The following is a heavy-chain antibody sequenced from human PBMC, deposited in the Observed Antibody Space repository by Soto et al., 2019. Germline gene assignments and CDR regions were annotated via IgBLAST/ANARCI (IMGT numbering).Heavy chain of an antibody. Sequence: PGGSLTLSCGASGFAFSSYAVNWVRQAPGKGLEWVSGITGGGGTAFYADSVKGRFTISRDNSKSTVYLQMSSLRVEDTALYYCAKEYSSTTRGAFDVWGQGTMVTVSS. J-gene: IGHJ3*01. CDR1: GFAFSSYA. V-gene: IGHV3-23*01. CDR2: ITGGGGTA. CDR3: AKEYSSTTRGAFDV. D-gene: IGHD6-13*01.